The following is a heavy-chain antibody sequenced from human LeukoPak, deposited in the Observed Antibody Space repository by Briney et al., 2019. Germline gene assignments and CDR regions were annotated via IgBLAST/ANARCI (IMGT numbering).Heavy chain of an antibody. CDR1: GYSISSGYY. J-gene: IGHJ5*02. CDR2: IYHSGST. CDR3: ARHIPTIVVVPAARFDP. D-gene: IGHD2-2*01. V-gene: IGHV4-38-2*01. Sequence: SETLSLTCAVSGYSISSGYYWGRIRRPPGKGLEWIGSIYHSGSTYYNPSLKSRVTISVDTSKNQFSLKLSSVTAADTAVCYCARHIPTIVVVPAARFDPWGQGTLVTVSS.